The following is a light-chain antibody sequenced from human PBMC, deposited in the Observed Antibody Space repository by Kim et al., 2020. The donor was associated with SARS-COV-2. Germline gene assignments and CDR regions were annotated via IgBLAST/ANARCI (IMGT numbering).Light chain of an antibody. V-gene: IGKV3-15*01. CDR2: CAS. CDR3: QQYNDWPPAYT. CDR1: QSVTNN. Sequence: SPGERATLSCRASQSVTNNLAWYQQKRGQAPRLLIYCASTRATGIPARFSGSGSGTEFTLTISSLQSEDFAVYYCQQYNDWPPAYTFGQGTKLEI. J-gene: IGKJ2*01.